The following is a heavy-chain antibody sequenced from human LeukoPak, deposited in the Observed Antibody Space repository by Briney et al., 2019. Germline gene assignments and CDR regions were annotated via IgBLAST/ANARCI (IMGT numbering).Heavy chain of an antibody. D-gene: IGHD6-13*01. CDR1: GFTFSSYA. CDR2: ISYDENNK. J-gene: IGHJ4*02. Sequence: PGGSLRLSCAASGFTFSSYAMHWVRQAPGKGPEWVAVISYDENNKYYADSVKGRFTISRDNSKNTLYLQMNSLRAEDTAVYYCASERPSSSWYDYWGQGTLVTVSS. CDR3: ASERPSSSWYDY. V-gene: IGHV3-30-3*01.